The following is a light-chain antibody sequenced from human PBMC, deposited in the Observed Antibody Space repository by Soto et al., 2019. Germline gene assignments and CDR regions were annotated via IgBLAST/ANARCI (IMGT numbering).Light chain of an antibody. Sequence: QSVLTQPASVSGSPGQSITISCTGTSSDIGTYNYVSWYQHHPGKVPKLMTYDVSNRPSGVSNRFSGSKSGNTASLTISGLQAEDEADYYCSSYSSSSTLLLFGGGTKVTVL. V-gene: IGLV2-14*01. CDR2: DVS. CDR1: SSDIGTYNY. CDR3: SSYSSSSTLLL. J-gene: IGLJ2*01.